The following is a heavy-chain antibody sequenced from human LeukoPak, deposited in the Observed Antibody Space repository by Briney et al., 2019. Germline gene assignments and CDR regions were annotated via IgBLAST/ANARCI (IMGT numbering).Heavy chain of an antibody. CDR3: AKDQNYCGSGSQQT. J-gene: IGHJ5*02. Sequence: GGSLRLSCAASGFTFSSYGMHWVRQAPGKGLEWVAFIRYDGSNKYYADSVKGRFTISRDNSKNTLYLQMNSLRAEDTAVYYCAKDQNYCGSGSQQTWGQGTLVTVSS. V-gene: IGHV3-30*02. CDR1: GFTFSSYG. D-gene: IGHD3-10*01. CDR2: IRYDGSNK.